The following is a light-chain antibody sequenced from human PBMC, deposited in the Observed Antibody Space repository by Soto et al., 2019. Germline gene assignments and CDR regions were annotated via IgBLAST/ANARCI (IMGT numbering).Light chain of an antibody. V-gene: IGKV4-1*01. CDR2: WAS. CDR1: QSILYSSNNKNY. J-gene: IGKJ1*01. Sequence: EIVMTQSPDSLAVSLGERATINCKSSQSILYSSNNKNYLAWYQQKPGQPPKXLIYWASTRESGVPDRFSGSGSGTDFTLTISSMKAEDVAVDYCQQYYTTQTFGQGTKVDIK. CDR3: QQYYTTQT.